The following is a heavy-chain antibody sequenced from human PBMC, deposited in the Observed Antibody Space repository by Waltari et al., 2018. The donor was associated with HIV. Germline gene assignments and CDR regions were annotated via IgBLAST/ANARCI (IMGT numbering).Heavy chain of an antibody. CDR2: ISSDGSNK. V-gene: IGHV3-30*18. Sequence: QVQLVESGGGVVQPGRSLRLPCAASGFPFTSYGMHWVRPAPGKGLEWVAIISSDGSNKYYADSVKGRFTISRDNSKNTLYLQMNSLRAEDTAMYYCAKDMHDSSGYLFEYWGQGTLVTVSS. CDR1: GFPFTSYG. J-gene: IGHJ4*02. D-gene: IGHD3-22*01. CDR3: AKDMHDSSGYLFEY.